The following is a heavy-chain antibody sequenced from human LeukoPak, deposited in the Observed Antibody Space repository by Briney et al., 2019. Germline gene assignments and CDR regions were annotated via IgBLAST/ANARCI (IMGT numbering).Heavy chain of an antibody. J-gene: IGHJ4*02. Sequence: SETLSLTCTVSGGSISGYYWTWIRQPAGKGLEWIGRIYSSGSTNYNPSLKSRVTMSADTSKNQFSLKLTFVTAADTAVYYCARDSYSSSSDYLDYWGQGTLVTVSS. CDR1: GGSISGYY. D-gene: IGHD6-6*01. V-gene: IGHV4-4*07. CDR3: ARDSYSSSSDYLDY. CDR2: IYSSGST.